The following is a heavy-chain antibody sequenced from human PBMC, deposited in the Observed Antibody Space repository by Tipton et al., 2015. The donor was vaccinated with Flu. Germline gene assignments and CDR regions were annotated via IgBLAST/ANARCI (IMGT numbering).Heavy chain of an antibody. D-gene: IGHD2-8*02. J-gene: IGHJ6*02. CDR2: IWYDGSNK. CDR3: AKGLDWWGYYGMDV. CDR1: GFTFSSYA. V-gene: IGHV3-33*06. Sequence: SLRLSCAASGFTFSSYAMHWVRQAPGKGLEWVAVIWYDGSNKYYADSVKGRFTISRDNSKNTLYLQMNSLRTEDTAVYYCAKGLDWWGYYGMDVWGQGTTVTVPS.